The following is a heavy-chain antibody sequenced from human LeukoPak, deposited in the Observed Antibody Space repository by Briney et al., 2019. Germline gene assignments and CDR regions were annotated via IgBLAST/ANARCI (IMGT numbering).Heavy chain of an antibody. V-gene: IGHV3-23*01. J-gene: IGHJ4*02. Sequence: GGSLRLSCAASGFTFSVYGIHWVRQAPGKGLEWVSAISGSGGSTYYADSVKGRFTISRDNSKNTLYLQMNSLRAEDTVVYYCAKDVHDYGDSFDYWGQGTLVTVSS. CDR2: ISGSGGST. CDR3: AKDVHDYGDSFDY. D-gene: IGHD4-17*01. CDR1: GFTFSVYG.